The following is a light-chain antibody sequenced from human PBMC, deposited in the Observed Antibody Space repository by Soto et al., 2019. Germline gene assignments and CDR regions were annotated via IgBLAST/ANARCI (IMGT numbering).Light chain of an antibody. J-gene: IGLJ1*01. Sequence: QSVLTQPASVSGSPGQSITISCAGTGSDVGAYNLVSWYQQHPGKAPKLITCKVNTRPSGISNRFSGSKSGDTASLTISGLQAEDEADYFCCSYAGTVAYVFGTGTKVTVL. CDR3: CSYAGTVAYV. V-gene: IGLV2-23*02. CDR1: GSDVGAYNL. CDR2: KVN.